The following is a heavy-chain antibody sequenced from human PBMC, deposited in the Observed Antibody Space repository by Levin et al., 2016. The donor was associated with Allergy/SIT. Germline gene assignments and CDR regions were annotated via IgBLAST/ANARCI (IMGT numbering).Heavy chain of an antibody. CDR2: ISGSGGST. V-gene: IGHV3-23*01. D-gene: IGHD2-21*01. Sequence: GESLKISCAASGFTFSSYAMSWVRQAPGKGLEWVSAISGSGGSTYYADSVKGRFTISRDNSKNTLYLQMNSLRAEDTAVYYCAKEITDTAWLGVGNWGQGTMVTVSS. CDR3: AKEITDTAWLGVGN. CDR1: GFTFSSYA. J-gene: IGHJ3*01.